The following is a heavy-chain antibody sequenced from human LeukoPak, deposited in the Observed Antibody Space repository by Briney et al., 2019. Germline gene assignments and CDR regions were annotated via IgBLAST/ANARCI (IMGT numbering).Heavy chain of an antibody. D-gene: IGHD3-10*01. Sequence: GASVKVSCKASGYTFPSYGISWVRQAPGQGLEWMGWISGYNGNTNYAQKLQGRVTMTTDTSTSTAYMELRSLRSDDTAVYYCARDGYYYGAGIVDYWGQGTLVTVSS. CDR1: GYTFPSYG. J-gene: IGHJ4*02. CDR3: ARDGYYYGAGIVDY. CDR2: ISGYNGNT. V-gene: IGHV1-18*01.